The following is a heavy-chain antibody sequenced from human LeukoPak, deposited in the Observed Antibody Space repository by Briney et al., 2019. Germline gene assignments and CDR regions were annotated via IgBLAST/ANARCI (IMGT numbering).Heavy chain of an antibody. V-gene: IGHV1-24*01. CDR2: FHPEDGVT. D-gene: IGHD5-24*01. J-gene: IGHJ3*02. CDR3: ATAGYTSYPALDI. Sequence: ASVKVSCKLSGYTLTELSMHWVRPAPGKGLEWLGGFHPEDGVTIYAQKVEGRVTMTEDTSTDTAYMELTSLRSEDTALYFCATAGYTSYPALDIWGQGTMVTVSS. CDR1: GYTLTELS.